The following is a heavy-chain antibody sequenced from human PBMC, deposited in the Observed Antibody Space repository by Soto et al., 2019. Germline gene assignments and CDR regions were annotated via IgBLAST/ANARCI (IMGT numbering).Heavy chain of an antibody. CDR3: ASPSYGSGSYY. CDR2: INAGNGNT. CDR1: GYTFNSYA. D-gene: IGHD3-10*01. Sequence: QVQLVQSGAEVKKPGASVKVSCKASGYTFNSYALHWVRQAPGQRLEWMGWINAGNGNTKYSQKFQGRVTFTRDTSASTAYMEMSTLRSEDTAVYYCASPSYGSGSYYWCQGTLVTVSS. J-gene: IGHJ4*02. V-gene: IGHV1-3*01.